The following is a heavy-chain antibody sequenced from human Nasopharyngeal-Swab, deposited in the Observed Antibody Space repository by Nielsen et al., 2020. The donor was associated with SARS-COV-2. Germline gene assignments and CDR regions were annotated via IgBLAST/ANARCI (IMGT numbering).Heavy chain of an antibody. CDR3: AKGGYCSSTSCYIDY. V-gene: IGHV3-23*01. D-gene: IGHD2-2*02. CDR1: GFTFSSYA. Sequence: GGSLRLSCAASGFTFSSYAMHWVRQAPGKGLEWVSAISGSGGSTYYADSVKGRFTISRDNSKNTLYLQMNSLRAEDTAVYYCAKGGYCSSTSCYIDYWGQGTLVTVSS. J-gene: IGHJ4*02. CDR2: ISGSGGST.